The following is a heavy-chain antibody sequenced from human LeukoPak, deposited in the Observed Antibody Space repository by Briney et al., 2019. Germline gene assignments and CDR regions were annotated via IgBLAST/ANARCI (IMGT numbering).Heavy chain of an antibody. D-gene: IGHD1-7*01. J-gene: IGHJ3*02. CDR3: ARDSPNYSKGAIDI. V-gene: IGHV3-74*01. CDR2: VSTDGTSS. CDR1: GFIFSGHG. Sequence: GGSLRLSCGASGFIFSGHGMHWVRQAPGKGLVWVSHVSTDGTSSSYVDSVKGRFTISRDNAKNTLYLRMNSLRAEDTAVYYCARDSPNYSKGAIDIWGQGTLVTVSS.